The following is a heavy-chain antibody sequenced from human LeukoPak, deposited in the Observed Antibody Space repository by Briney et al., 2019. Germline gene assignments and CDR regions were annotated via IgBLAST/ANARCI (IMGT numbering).Heavy chain of an antibody. CDR1: GGTFSSYA. CDR3: ARDHSSSWYQRAFDI. D-gene: IGHD6-13*01. J-gene: IGHJ3*02. V-gene: IGHV1-69*13. Sequence: GASVKVPCKASGGTFSSYAISWVRQAPGQGLEWMGGIIPIFGTANYAQKFQGRVTITADESTSTAYMELSSLRSEDTAVYYCARDHSSSWYQRAFDIWGQGTMVTVSS. CDR2: IIPIFGTA.